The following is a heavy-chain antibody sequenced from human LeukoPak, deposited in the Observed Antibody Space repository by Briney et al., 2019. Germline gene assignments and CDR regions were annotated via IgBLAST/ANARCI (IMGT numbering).Heavy chain of an antibody. J-gene: IGHJ4*02. V-gene: IGHV3-73*01. Sequence: GGSLRLSCAASGFTFSGSAMHWVRQASGKGLEWVGRIRSKANSYATAYAASVKGRFTISRDDSKNTAYLQMNSLKTEDTAVYYCAPGWIFDYWGQGTLVTVSS. CDR2: IRSKANSYAT. D-gene: IGHD2-2*03. CDR3: APGWIFDY. CDR1: GFTFSGSA.